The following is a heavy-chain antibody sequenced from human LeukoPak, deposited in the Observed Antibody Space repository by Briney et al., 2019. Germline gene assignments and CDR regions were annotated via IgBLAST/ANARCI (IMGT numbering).Heavy chain of an antibody. V-gene: IGHV1-69*04. CDR3: ARDGGSSFDY. J-gene: IGHJ4*02. CDR2: IIPILGIA. Sequence: SVKVSCKASGGTFSSYAISWVRQAPGQGLEWMGRIIPILGIANYAQKFQGRVTITADKSTGTAYMELSSLRSEDTAVYYCARDGGSSFDYWGQGTLVTVSS. CDR1: GGTFSSYA. D-gene: IGHD6-13*01.